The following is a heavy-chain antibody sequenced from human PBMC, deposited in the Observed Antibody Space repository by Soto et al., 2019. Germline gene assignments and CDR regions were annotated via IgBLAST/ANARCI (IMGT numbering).Heavy chain of an antibody. CDR3: ARDRVGYCSSTSCYYYYYGMDV. J-gene: IGHJ6*02. V-gene: IGHV3-30-3*01. CDR1: GFTFSSYA. Sequence: QVQLVESGGGVVQPGRSLRLSCAASGFTFSSYAMHWVRQAPGKGLEWVAVISYDGSNKYYADSVKGRFTISRDNSKNVLYLQMNSLRAEDTAVYYCARDRVGYCSSTSCYYYYYGMDVWGQGTTVTVSS. CDR2: ISYDGSNK. D-gene: IGHD2-2*01.